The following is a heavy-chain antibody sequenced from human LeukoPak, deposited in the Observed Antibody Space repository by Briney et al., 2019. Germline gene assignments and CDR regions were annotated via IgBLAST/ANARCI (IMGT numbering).Heavy chain of an antibody. Sequence: PGGSLRLSCADSGFTFSSYWMSWVRQAPGKGLEWVANIKQDGSEKYYVDSVKVRFTISRDNAKKSLYLQMNSLRAEDTAVYYCARLDGYMGSVSHWGHGTLVTASS. V-gene: IGHV3-7*01. CDR1: GFTFSSYW. D-gene: IGHD5-24*01. CDR3: ARLDGYMGSVSH. J-gene: IGHJ4*01. CDR2: IKQDGSEK.